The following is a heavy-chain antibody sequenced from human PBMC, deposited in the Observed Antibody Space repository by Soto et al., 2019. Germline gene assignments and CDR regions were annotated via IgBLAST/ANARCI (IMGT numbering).Heavy chain of an antibody. V-gene: IGHV4-4*02. CDR3: ARDETYSSSLAY. CDR2: IYHSGST. D-gene: IGHD6-6*01. Sequence: PSETLSLTCAVSSGSISSSNWWSWVRQPPGKGLEWIGEIYHSGSTNYNPSLKSRVTISVDKSKNQFSLKLSSVTAADTAVYYCARDETYSSSLAYWGQGTLVTVSS. CDR1: SGSISSSNW. J-gene: IGHJ4*02.